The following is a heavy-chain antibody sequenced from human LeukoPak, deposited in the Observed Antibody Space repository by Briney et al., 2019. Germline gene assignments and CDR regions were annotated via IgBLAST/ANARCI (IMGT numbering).Heavy chain of an antibody. CDR3: ARDGYYDFWSGYPAWFDP. CDR1: GFTFNRFW. J-gene: IGHJ5*02. V-gene: IGHV3-7*01. CDR2: IKQDGSEK. D-gene: IGHD3-3*01. Sequence: GGSLRLSCVNSGFTFNRFWMTWVRQAPGKGLEWVANIKQDGSEKYYVDSVKGRFTISRDNAKNSLYLQMNSLRAEDTAVYYCARDGYYDFWSGYPAWFDPWGQGTLVTVSS.